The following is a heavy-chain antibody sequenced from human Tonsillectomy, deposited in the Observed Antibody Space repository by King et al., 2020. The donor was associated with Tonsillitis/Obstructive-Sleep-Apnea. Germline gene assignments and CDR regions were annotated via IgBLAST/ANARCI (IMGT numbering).Heavy chain of an antibody. J-gene: IGHJ4*02. CDR3: ARRDPVVAALHDY. D-gene: IGHD2-15*01. Sequence: QLVQSGADVKKPGASVKVSCKASGYTFTNFGISWVRQAPGQGLEWMGRITAYNGDANCAKKLQGRLTMTTDTSTGTAYMELRSLTSDDTAVYYCARRDPVVAALHDYWGQGTLVTVSS. CDR1: GYTFTNFG. CDR2: ITAYNGDA. V-gene: IGHV1-18*01.